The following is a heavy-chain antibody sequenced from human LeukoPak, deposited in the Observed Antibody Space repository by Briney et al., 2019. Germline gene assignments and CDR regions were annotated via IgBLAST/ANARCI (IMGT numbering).Heavy chain of an antibody. CDR3: ARAYSSSFPFDF. CDR1: GGSFSGYY. V-gene: IGHV4-59*01. CDR2: IYYSGST. Sequence: SETLSLTCAVYGGSFSGYYWSWIRQSPGKGLEWIGYIYYSGSTNYNPSLTSRVTISVDMSKSQFSLKLTSVTAADTAMYYCARAYSSSFPFDFWGQGALVTVSS. D-gene: IGHD6-6*01. J-gene: IGHJ4*02.